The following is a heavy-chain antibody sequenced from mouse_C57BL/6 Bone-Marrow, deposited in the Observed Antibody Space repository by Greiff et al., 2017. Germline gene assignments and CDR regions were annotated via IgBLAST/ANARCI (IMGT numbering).Heavy chain of an antibody. CDR1: GYTFTSYW. Sequence: QVQLQQPGAELVRPGSSVKLSCKASGYTFTSYWMHWVKQRPIQGLEWIGNIDPSDSETHYNQKFKDKATLTVDKSSSTAYMQLSSLTSEDSAVYDCAREENYYAMDYWGQGTSVTVSS. CDR2: IDPSDSET. V-gene: IGHV1-52*01. J-gene: IGHJ4*01. CDR3: AREENYYAMDY.